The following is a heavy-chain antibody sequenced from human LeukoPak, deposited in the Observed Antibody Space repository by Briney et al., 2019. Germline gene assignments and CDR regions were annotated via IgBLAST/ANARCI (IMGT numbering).Heavy chain of an antibody. J-gene: IGHJ4*02. CDR2: IIPIFGTA. CDR1: GGTFSSYA. CDR3: ARGGAMDYDILTGYYLDY. V-gene: IGHV1-69*01. D-gene: IGHD3-9*01. Sequence: GPSVKLSCKASGGTFSSYAISWVRQAPGQGLEWIGGIIPIFGTANYAQKFQGRVTITADESTSTAYMELSSLRSEDKAVYYCARGGAMDYDILTGYYLDYWGQGTLVTVSS.